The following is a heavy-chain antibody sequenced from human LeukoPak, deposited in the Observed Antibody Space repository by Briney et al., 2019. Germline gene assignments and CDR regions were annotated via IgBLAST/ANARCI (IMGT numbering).Heavy chain of an antibody. J-gene: IGHJ4*02. Sequence: GGSLRLSCAASGFTFSSYVMHCVRQAPGKGLEWVAVISYDGSNKYYADSVKGRFTISRDNSKNTLYLQMNSLRAEDTAVYYCAVEYSSSGFDYWGQGTLVTVSS. CDR2: ISYDGSNK. V-gene: IGHV3-30*03. D-gene: IGHD6-6*01. CDR1: GFTFSSYV. CDR3: AVEYSSSGFDY.